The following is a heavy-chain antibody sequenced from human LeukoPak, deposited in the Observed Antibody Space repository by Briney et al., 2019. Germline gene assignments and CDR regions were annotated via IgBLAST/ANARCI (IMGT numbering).Heavy chain of an antibody. J-gene: IGHJ6*03. CDR2: MNPNSGNT. CDR1: GYTFTSYD. Sequence: GASVKVSCKASGYTFTSYDINWVRQATGQGLEWMGWMNPNSGNTGYAQKFQGRVTMTRNTSISTAYMELSSLRSEDTAVYYRARVGSGTSPGYYYYYMDVWGKGTTVTISS. CDR3: ARVGSGTSPGYYYYYMDV. D-gene: IGHD3-10*01. V-gene: IGHV1-8*01.